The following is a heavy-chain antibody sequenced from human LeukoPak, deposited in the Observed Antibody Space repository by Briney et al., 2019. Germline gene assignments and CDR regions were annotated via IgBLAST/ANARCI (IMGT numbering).Heavy chain of an antibody. V-gene: IGHV1-69*04. Sequence: GASVKVSCKASGGTFSSYAISWVRQAPGQGLEWMGRIIPILGMANYAQKFQGRVTITADKSTSTAYMELSSLRSEDTAVYYCARVSLSARGSGRRPYYYGMDVWGQGTTVTVSS. D-gene: IGHD3-10*01. CDR1: GGTFSSYA. CDR2: IIPILGMA. J-gene: IGHJ6*02. CDR3: ARVSLSARGSGRRPYYYGMDV.